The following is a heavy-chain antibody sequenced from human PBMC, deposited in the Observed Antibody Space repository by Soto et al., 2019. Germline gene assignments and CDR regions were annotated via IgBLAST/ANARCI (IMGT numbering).Heavy chain of an antibody. Sequence: GASVKVSCKASGYTFTSYDINWVRQATGQGLEWMGWMNPNSGNTGYAQKFQGRVTMTRNTSISTAYMELSSLRSEDTAVYYCARGAGYDFWSGYSSPPAFDIWGQGTMVTVSS. CDR1: GYTFTSYD. D-gene: IGHD3-3*01. V-gene: IGHV1-8*01. CDR2: MNPNSGNT. CDR3: ARGAGYDFWSGYSSPPAFDI. J-gene: IGHJ3*02.